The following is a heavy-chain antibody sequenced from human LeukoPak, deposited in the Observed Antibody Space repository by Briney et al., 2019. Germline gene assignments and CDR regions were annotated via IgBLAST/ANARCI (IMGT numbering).Heavy chain of an antibody. CDR2: INPNSGDT. Sequence: GASVKVSCKASGYTFTDYYMHWVRQAPGQGLEWMGWINPNSGDTNHAQNFHGRVTLTRDTSISTAYMELSSLRSDDSAVYYCAGEYCSGGSCRQGFDYWGQGTLVTVSS. V-gene: IGHV1-2*02. CDR3: AGEYCSGGSCRQGFDY. D-gene: IGHD2-15*01. J-gene: IGHJ4*02. CDR1: GYTFTDYY.